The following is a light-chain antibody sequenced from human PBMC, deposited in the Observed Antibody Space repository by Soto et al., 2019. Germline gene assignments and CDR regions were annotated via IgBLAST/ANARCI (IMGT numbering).Light chain of an antibody. Sequence: QSALTQPASVSGSPGQSITISCTGASSDIGGYDYVSWYQQRPGKAPKLMIYEVRYRPSGVSNRFSGSKSGNTASLTISGLQAEDEAVYYCCSYTRTSNHYFFGSGTKVTVL. CDR2: EVR. J-gene: IGLJ1*01. V-gene: IGLV2-14*01. CDR3: CSYTRTSNHYF. CDR1: SSDIGGYDY.